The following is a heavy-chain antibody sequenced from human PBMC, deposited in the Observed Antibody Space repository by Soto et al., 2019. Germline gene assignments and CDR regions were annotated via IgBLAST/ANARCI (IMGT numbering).Heavy chain of an antibody. Sequence: SETLSLTCTVSGGSISSGENFWNWIRQSPGKGLEWIGYIHHSGSTYYNPSLKSRLTISVDTSKNQIPLRLNSVTAADTAVYYCARDTGTYPYYFDYWGQGTLVTVSS. CDR1: GGSISSGENF. J-gene: IGHJ4*02. CDR3: ARDTGTYPYYFDY. V-gene: IGHV4-30-4*01. CDR2: IHHSGST. D-gene: IGHD1-26*01.